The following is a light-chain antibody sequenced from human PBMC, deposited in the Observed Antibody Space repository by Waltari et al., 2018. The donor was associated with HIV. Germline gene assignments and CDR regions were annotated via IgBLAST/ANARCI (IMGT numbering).Light chain of an antibody. J-gene: IGLJ1*01. CDR2: EVN. Sequence: QSALTQPPSVSGSPGPSVTISCTGTSSAIGYFDYVSWYQQYPGKAPKVIIYEVNPRPSGVPDRFTGSKSGITASLTISGLQGDDEADYYCCSYAGSYTYVFGTGTKVNVL. V-gene: IGLV2-11*01. CDR3: CSYAGSYTYV. CDR1: SSAIGYFDY.